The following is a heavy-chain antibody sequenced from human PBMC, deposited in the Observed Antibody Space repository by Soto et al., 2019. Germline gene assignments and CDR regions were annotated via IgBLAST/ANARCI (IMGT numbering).Heavy chain of an antibody. CDR2: IYYSGST. CDR1: GGSISSYY. D-gene: IGHD3-16*01. CDR3: ARHPHGGNRDREGYYYYMDV. J-gene: IGHJ6*03. V-gene: IGHV4-59*08. Sequence: SETLSLTCTVSGGSISSYYWSWIRQPPGKGLEWIGYIYYSGSTNYNPSLKSRVTISVDTSKNQFSLKLSSVTAADTAVYYCARHPHGGNRDREGYYYYMDVWGKGTTVTVSS.